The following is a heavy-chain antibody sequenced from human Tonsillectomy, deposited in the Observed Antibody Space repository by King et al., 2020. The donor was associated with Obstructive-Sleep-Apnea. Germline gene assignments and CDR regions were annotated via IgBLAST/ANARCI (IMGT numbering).Heavy chain of an antibody. J-gene: IGHJ4*02. V-gene: IGHV3-21*01. CDR2: ISSSSSYI. CDR3: ARDLGSKAAGSPFDY. D-gene: IGHD6-13*01. Sequence: QLVQSGGGLVKPGGSLRLSCAASRFTFSSYTMNWVRQAPGKGLEWVSLISSSSSYIYYADSVKGRFTISRDNAKNSLYLQMNSLKAEDTAVYYCARDLGSKAAGSPFDYWGQGTLVTVSS. CDR1: RFTFSSYT.